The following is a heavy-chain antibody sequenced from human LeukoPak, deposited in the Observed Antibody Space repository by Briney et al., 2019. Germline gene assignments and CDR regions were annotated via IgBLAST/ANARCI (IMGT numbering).Heavy chain of an antibody. J-gene: IGHJ4*02. V-gene: IGHV3-69-1*01. Sequence: GGSLRLSCAASGFTFDYYTMYWVRQGPEKGLEWVSSISSSSYIYYADSVKGRFTISRDNAKNSLYLQMNSLRAEDTAVYYCARVGIAGIDYWGQGTLVTVSS. CDR1: GFTFDYYT. CDR3: ARVGIAGIDY. CDR2: ISSSSYI. D-gene: IGHD6-13*01.